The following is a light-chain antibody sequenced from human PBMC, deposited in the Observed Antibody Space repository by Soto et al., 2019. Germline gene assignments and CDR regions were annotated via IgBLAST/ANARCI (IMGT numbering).Light chain of an antibody. Sequence: QSALTQPASVSGSPGQSITISCTGTSSDVGGYNYVSWYQQHPGKAPKLMIYEVSNRPSGVSNRFSGSKSGNTASLTISGLQAEDEADYFCSSSRSRSTLDYVFGTGTKVTVL. J-gene: IGLJ1*01. CDR1: SSDVGGYNY. CDR3: SSSRSRSTLDYV. V-gene: IGLV2-14*01. CDR2: EVS.